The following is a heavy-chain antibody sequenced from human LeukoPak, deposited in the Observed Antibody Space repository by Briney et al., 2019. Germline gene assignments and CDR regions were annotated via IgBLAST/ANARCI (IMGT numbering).Heavy chain of an antibody. CDR2: INSDARNT. CDR3: ASGIGVGDSFDI. Sequence: PGGSLRLSCAASGFTFSSYWMYWVRQAPGKGLVWVSRINSDARNTNYADSVQGRVTISRDNAKNTLYLQMNSLRVEDTAVYYCASGIGVGDSFDIWGQGTMVTVSS. V-gene: IGHV3-74*01. J-gene: IGHJ3*02. D-gene: IGHD3-3*01. CDR1: GFTFSSYW.